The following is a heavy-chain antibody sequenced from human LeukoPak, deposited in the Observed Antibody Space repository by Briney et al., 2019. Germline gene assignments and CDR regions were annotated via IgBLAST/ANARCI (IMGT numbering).Heavy chain of an antibody. Sequence: QPGRSLRLSCAASGFTFSSYGMHWVRQAPGKGLEWVAVIRYDGSNKFYADSVKGRFTIPRDNSKNTVYLQMNSLRTEDTAVYYCAKDLHTSGWLPVSHFDYWGQGTMVTVSS. CDR2: IRYDGSNK. CDR1: GFTFSSYG. D-gene: IGHD6-19*01. CDR3: AKDLHTSGWLPVSHFDY. V-gene: IGHV3-30*02. J-gene: IGHJ4*02.